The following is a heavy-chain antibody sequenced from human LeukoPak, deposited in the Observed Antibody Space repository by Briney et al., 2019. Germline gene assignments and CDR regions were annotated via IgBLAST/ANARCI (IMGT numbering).Heavy chain of an antibody. D-gene: IGHD5-12*01. V-gene: IGHV1-3*01. Sequence: ASVTVSFKAAGYTFTDYGMQWVRQAPGQSLEGMGWINAGNGDTKYSQMFQGRVTITRDTSASTAYMELSSLRSEDTAVYYCARGRWVAPRQGYYLDYWGQGTLVTASS. CDR3: ARGRWVAPRQGYYLDY. CDR1: GYTFTDYG. J-gene: IGHJ4*02. CDR2: INAGNGDT.